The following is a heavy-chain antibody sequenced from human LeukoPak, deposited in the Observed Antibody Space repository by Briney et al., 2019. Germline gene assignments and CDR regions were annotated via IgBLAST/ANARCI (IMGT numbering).Heavy chain of an antibody. V-gene: IGHV3-15*01. CDR3: TTVKYSGSRRVFDY. CDR2: IKSKTDGGTT. Sequence: GGSLRLSCAASGFTFSNAWMSWVRQAPGKGLERVGRIKSKTDGGTTDYAAPVKGRFTISRDDSKNTLYLQMNSLKTEDTAVYYCTTVKYSGSRRVFDYWGQGTLVTVSA. D-gene: IGHD1-26*01. CDR1: GFTFSNAW. J-gene: IGHJ4*02.